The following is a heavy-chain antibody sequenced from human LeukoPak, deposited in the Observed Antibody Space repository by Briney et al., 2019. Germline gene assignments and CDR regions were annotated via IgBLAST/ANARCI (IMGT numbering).Heavy chain of an antibody. Sequence: GGSLRLSCAASGFTFSSYGMHWVGQAPGKGLEWVAVISYDGSNKYYADSVKGRFTISRDNSKNTLYLQMNSLRAEDTAVYYCAKDVDVGTLDYWGQGTLVTVSS. CDR1: GFTFSSYG. CDR3: AKDVDVGTLDY. D-gene: IGHD7-27*01. J-gene: IGHJ4*02. V-gene: IGHV3-30*18. CDR2: ISYDGSNK.